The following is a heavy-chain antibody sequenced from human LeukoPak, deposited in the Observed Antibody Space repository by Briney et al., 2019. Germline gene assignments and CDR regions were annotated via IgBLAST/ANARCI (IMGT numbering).Heavy chain of an antibody. CDR3: ARGSSGWYYYYYGMDV. CDR2: INHSGST. J-gene: IGHJ6*02. D-gene: IGHD6-19*01. Sequence: WVTLPLICAVSGGPFCGYHWIWLLQSPGQALEGIGYINHSGSTNYNPSLKSRVTISVDTSKNQFSLKLSSVTAADTAVYYCARGSSGWYYYYYGMDVWGQGTTVTVSS. CDR1: GGPFCGYH. V-gene: IGHV4-34*01.